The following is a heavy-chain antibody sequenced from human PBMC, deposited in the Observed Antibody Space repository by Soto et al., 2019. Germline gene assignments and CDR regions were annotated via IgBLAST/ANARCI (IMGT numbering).Heavy chain of an antibody. CDR1: GGPLSSYA. CDR3: ARDRVKFIVGATYGMDV. Sequence: QVQLVQSGAEVKKPGSSVKVSCKASGGPLSSYAISGVRQAPGQGFEWRGGIIPIFGTANYAQKFQGRVTITADKSTSTAYMELSSLRSEDTAVYYCARDRVKFIVGATYGMDVWGQGTTVTVSS. D-gene: IGHD1-26*01. CDR2: IIPIFGTA. V-gene: IGHV1-69*06. J-gene: IGHJ6*02.